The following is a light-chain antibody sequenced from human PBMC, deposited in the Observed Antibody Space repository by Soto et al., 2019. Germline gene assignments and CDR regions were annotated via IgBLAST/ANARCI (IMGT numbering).Light chain of an antibody. CDR2: EGS. J-gene: IGLJ1*01. CDR3: CSYAGSSICYV. Sequence: QSALTQPASVSGSPGQSITISCTGTSSDVGSYNLVSWYQQHPGKAPKLMIYEGSKRPSGVSNRFSGSKSGNTASLTISGLQAEDEADYYCCSYAGSSICYVFGTGTKLTVL. V-gene: IGLV2-23*01. CDR1: SSDVGSYNL.